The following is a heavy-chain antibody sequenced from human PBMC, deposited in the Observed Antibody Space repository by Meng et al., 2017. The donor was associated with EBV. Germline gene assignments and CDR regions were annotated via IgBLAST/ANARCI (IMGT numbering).Heavy chain of an antibody. V-gene: IGHV1-18*01. D-gene: IGHD3-22*01. CDR2: ITAYKDIT. CDR3: AVDDSLYDTPSSFDY. J-gene: IGHJ4*02. Sequence: DQVLQSGAAVKNAEATLKFSCNASCYTATYYGICRVPQSTGKGLEWRRWITAYKDITNYAQKLHSRVTMSTDTTTRAAYMELRSLRSDDTAVYYGAVDDSLYDTPSSFDYWGQGTLVTASS. CDR1: CYTATYYG.